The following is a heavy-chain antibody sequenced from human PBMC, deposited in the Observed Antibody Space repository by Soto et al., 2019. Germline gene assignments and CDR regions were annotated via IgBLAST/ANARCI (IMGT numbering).Heavy chain of an antibody. CDR3: ASYDFWSGYYHY. J-gene: IGHJ4*02. V-gene: IGHV4-59*01. D-gene: IGHD3-3*01. CDR1: GGSISSYY. CDR2: IYYSGST. Sequence: PSETLSLTCTVSGGSISSYYWSWIRQPPGKGLEWIGYIYYSGSTNYNPSLKSRVTISVDTSKNQFSLKLSSVTAADTAVYYCASYDFWSGYYHYWGQGTLVTVSS.